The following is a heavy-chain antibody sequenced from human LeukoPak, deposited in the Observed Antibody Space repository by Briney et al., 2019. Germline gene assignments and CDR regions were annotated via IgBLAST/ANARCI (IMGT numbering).Heavy chain of an antibody. CDR2: IKQDGSEK. D-gene: IGHD3-9*01. CDR1: GFTFSSYW. J-gene: IGHJ3*02. CDR3: AKDGKYYDILTGYNVDAFDI. V-gene: IGHV3-7*01. Sequence: PGGSLRLSCAASGFTFSSYWMSWVRQAPGKGLEWVANIKQDGSEKYYVDSVKSRFTISRDNAKNSLYLQMNSLRAEDTAVYYCAKDGKYYDILTGYNVDAFDIWGQGTMVTVSS.